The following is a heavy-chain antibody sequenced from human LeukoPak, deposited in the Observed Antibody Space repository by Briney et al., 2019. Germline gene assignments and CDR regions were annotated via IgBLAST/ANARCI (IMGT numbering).Heavy chain of an antibody. V-gene: IGHV3-7*01. J-gene: IGHJ4*02. CDR2: IKQDGSEK. D-gene: IGHD4-17*01. CDR1: GFTFGSYW. Sequence: GGSLRLSCTASGFTFGSYWMSWVRQAPGKGLEWVANIKQDGSEKSYVDSVKGRLTISRDNAKHSLYLQTNTLRAEDTAVYYCARAESDYGTDYWGQGTLVTVSS. CDR3: ARAESDYGTDY.